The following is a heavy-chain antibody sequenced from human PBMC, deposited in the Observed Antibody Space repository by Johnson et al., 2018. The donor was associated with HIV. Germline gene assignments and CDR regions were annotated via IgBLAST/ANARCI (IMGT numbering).Heavy chain of an antibody. V-gene: IGHV3-23*04. CDR3: ARDDLRDTGAFDI. D-gene: IGHD2-8*02. CDR2: ISGAGGSR. CDR1: AFTFSSFA. Sequence: VQLVESGGGVVRPGGSLRLSCAASAFTFSSFAMSWVRQAPGKGLEWVSGISGAGGSRNYADSVKGRFTISRDNSKNTLYLQMNSLRAEDTAVYYCARDDLRDTGAFDIWGQGTMVTVSS. J-gene: IGHJ3*02.